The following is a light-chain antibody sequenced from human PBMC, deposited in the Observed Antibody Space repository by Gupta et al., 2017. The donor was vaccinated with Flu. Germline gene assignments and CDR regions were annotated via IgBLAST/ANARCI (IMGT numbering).Light chain of an antibody. Sequence: EIVLTQSPATLSLSPGERATLSCRASQSISDHLAWYQQRPGQAPRLLIYDASKRATGIPARFSGSGSGTDFTLTISSLEPEDFAVYYCQHRSNWPVTFGPGTKVDIK. CDR1: QSISDH. CDR3: QHRSNWPVT. V-gene: IGKV3-11*01. CDR2: DAS. J-gene: IGKJ3*01.